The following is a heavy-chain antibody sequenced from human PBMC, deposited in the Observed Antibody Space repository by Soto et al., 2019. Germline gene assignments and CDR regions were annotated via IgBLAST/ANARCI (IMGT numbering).Heavy chain of an antibody. D-gene: IGHD6-19*01. CDR2: IWYDGSNK. V-gene: IGHV3-33*01. Sequence: QVQLVESGGGVVQPGRSLRLSCAASGFTFSSYGMHWVRQAPGKGLEWVAVIWYDGSNKYYADSVKGRFTISRDKSKNTLYRHMNSLRAEDAAVYYCGRELAVAGTALDYWGQGTLVSVSS. CDR3: GRELAVAGTALDY. CDR1: GFTFSSYG. J-gene: IGHJ4*02.